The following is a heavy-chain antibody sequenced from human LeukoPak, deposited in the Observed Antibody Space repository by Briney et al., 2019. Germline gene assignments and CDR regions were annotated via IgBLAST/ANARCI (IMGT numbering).Heavy chain of an antibody. J-gene: IGHJ4*02. Sequence: GGSLRLSCAASGFSFSTYGIHWVRQAPGKGLEWVAVISYDGSNEYYADSVKGRFTISRDISKNTLYLQINSLRAEDTAVYYCARGGTYYYDSSGYPLDYWGQGTLVTVSS. CDR1: GFSFSTYG. D-gene: IGHD3-22*01. CDR2: ISYDGSNE. CDR3: ARGGTYYYDSSGYPLDY. V-gene: IGHV3-30*19.